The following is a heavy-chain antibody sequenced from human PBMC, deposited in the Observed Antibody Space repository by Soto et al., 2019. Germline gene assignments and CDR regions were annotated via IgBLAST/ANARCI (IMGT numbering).Heavy chain of an antibody. D-gene: IGHD2-15*01. Sequence: SETLSLTCTVSGGSISGSTYYWGWIRQPPGKGLEWIGTVYYSWTTYYNPSLKSRVTISVDSSKNRFSLMLSSVTAADTAVYFCTRHVGGKANKFFFDHWGQGGLVTVS. CDR1: GGSISGSTYY. V-gene: IGHV4-39*01. CDR3: TRHVGGKANKFFFDH. J-gene: IGHJ4*02. CDR2: VYYSWTT.